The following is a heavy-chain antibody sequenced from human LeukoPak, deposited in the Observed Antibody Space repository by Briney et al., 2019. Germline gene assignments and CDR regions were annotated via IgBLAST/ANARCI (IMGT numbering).Heavy chain of an antibody. V-gene: IGHV3-21*01. CDR3: GRAFPPLRTSSAGDL. CDR2: ISGRSSHV. J-gene: IGHJ1*01. D-gene: IGHD3-16*01. CDR1: GFSFSDYD. Sequence: TPGGSLRLSCSASGFSFSDYDMNWVRQAPGKGLEGVSAISGRSSHVYYGESVKGRFTISRDNAKNSLYLQLDSLGVEDTVVYYCGRAFPPLRTSSAGDLWGQGTLVTVSS.